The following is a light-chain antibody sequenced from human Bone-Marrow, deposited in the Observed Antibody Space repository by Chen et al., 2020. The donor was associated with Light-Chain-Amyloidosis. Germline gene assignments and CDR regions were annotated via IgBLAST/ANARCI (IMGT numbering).Light chain of an antibody. J-gene: IGLJ2*01. CDR2: IDT. CDR1: DLPTKY. Sequence: SYELTQPPSVSVSPGQTARITCSGDDLPTKYAYWYQQKPGQAPVLCIHIDTERPSGISERFSGSSSGTTATLTISGVQAEDEADYHCQSADSSGTYEVIFGGGTKLTVL. V-gene: IGLV3-25*03. CDR3: QSADSSGTYEVI.